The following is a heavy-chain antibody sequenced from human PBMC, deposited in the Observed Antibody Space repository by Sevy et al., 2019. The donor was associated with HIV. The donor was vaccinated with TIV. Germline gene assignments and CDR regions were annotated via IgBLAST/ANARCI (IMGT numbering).Heavy chain of an antibody. D-gene: IGHD2-15*01. Sequence: ASVKVSCKASGGTFSSYAISWVRQAPGQGLEWMGGIIPIFGTANYAQKFQGRVTITADESTRTAYMELSSLRSEDTAVYYCARDSGYCSGGSCYSLSFDYWGQGTLVTVSS. CDR1: GGTFSSYA. J-gene: IGHJ4*02. V-gene: IGHV1-69*13. CDR2: IIPIFGTA. CDR3: ARDSGYCSGGSCYSLSFDY.